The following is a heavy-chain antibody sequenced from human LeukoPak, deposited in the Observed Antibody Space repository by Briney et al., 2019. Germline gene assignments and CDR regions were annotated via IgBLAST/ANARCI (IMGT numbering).Heavy chain of an antibody. D-gene: IGHD2-2*01. CDR2: ISYDGSNK. CDR3: ARDPVVVVPAAMPVGYHYYGMDV. Sequence: GGSLRLSCAASGFTFSSYSMHWVRQAPGKGLEWVAVISYDGSNKYYADSVKGRFTISRDNSKNTLYLQMNSLRAEDTAVYYCARDPVVVVPAAMPVGYHYYGMDVWGQGTTVTVSS. V-gene: IGHV3-30*04. CDR1: GFTFSSYS. J-gene: IGHJ6*02.